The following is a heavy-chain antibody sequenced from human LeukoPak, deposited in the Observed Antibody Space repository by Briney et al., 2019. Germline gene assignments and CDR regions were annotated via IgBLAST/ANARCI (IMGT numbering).Heavy chain of an antibody. J-gene: IGHJ5*02. CDR3: ARSQYCSGGSCHTDS. CDR2: IYPGDSDT. CDR1: GYSFTSYW. V-gene: IGHV5-51*01. D-gene: IGHD2-15*01. Sequence: GESLKISCKGSGYSFTSYWIGWVRQMPGKGLEWMGIIYPGDSDTRYSPSFQGQVTISADKSISTAYLQWTSLKASDTAMYYCARSQYCSGGSCHTDSWGQGTLVTVSS.